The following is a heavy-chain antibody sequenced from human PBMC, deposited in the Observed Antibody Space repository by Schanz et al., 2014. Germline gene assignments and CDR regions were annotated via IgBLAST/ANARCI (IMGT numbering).Heavy chain of an antibody. Sequence: QVQLVESGGGVVQPGGSLRLSCVASGFTFSHYGIHWVRQAPGKGLEWVAFIRYDGSKTFYSDSVKGRFTISRDNSKNTLYLQMDSLRAEDTAVYYCARLEYYYDSSGDSRPHYFDSWGQGTLVTVSS. J-gene: IGHJ4*02. V-gene: IGHV3-30*02. D-gene: IGHD3-22*01. CDR2: IRYDGSKT. CDR3: ARLEYYYDSSGDSRPHYFDS. CDR1: GFTFSHYG.